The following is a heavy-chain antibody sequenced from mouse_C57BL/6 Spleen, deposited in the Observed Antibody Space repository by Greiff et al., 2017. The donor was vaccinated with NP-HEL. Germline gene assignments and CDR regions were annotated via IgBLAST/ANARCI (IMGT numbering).Heavy chain of an antibody. CDR2: INPNNGGT. Sequence: EVQLQQSGPELVKPGASVKISCKASGYTFTDYYMNWVKQSHGKSLEWIGDINPNNGGTSYNQKFKGKATLTVDKSSSTAYMELRSLTSEDSAVYYCARHDYDVGYFDVWGTRTTVTVSS. CDR3: ARHDYDVGYFDV. CDR1: GYTFTDYY. D-gene: IGHD2-4*01. J-gene: IGHJ1*03. V-gene: IGHV1-26*01.